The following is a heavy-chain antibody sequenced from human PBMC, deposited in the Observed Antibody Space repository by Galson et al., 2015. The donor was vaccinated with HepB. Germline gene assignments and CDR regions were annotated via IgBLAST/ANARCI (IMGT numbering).Heavy chain of an antibody. CDR1: GFTFSTYG. D-gene: IGHD6-19*01. J-gene: IGHJ6*02. CDR3: AKDRTAVSNYYYYGMDV. CDR2: ISYDGSYE. Sequence: SLRLSCAASGFTFSTYGMHWVRQAPGKGLEWVAVISYDGSYEYYADSVKGRFTISRDNSKNNLYVQMDSLRGEDTAVYYCAKDRTAVSNYYYYGMDVWGQGTTVTVSS. V-gene: IGHV3-30*18.